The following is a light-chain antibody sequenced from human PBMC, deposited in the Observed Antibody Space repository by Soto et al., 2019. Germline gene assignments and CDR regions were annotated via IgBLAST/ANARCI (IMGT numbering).Light chain of an antibody. V-gene: IGKV2-30*01. J-gene: IGKJ2*01. CDR1: PSLVDNDGYSY. Sequence: VVMNHSPLSLPVTRGVPASVSCRSSPSLVDNDGYSYLSWFQQRPVQCLRRLIAQISNLDSGVPASFSGSGSDTDFTLKSSRVEPEYVAVYYFLKGTHCPYTFGQGTPLPIK. CDR2: QIS. CDR3: LKGTHCPYT.